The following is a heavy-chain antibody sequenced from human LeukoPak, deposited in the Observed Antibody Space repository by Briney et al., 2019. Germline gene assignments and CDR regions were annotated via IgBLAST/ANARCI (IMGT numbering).Heavy chain of an antibody. D-gene: IGHD4-17*01. Sequence: ASVKVSCKASGYTFTSYYIHWVRQAPGQGLEWMGIINPGSVATNYAQKLQGRVTMTRDTSTSTVYVELSSLRAEDTAVYYCARSTTVRATEYWGQGTLVTVSS. CDR3: ARSTTVRATEY. J-gene: IGHJ4*02. CDR2: INPGSVAT. V-gene: IGHV1-46*04. CDR1: GYTFTSYY.